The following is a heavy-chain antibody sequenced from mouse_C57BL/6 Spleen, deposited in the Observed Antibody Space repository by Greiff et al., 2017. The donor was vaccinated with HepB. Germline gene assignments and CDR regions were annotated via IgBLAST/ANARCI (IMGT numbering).Heavy chain of an antibody. CDR2: ISDGGSYT. V-gene: IGHV5-4*03. CDR3: ASTDNFDY. CDR1: GFTFSSYA. J-gene: IGHJ2*01. Sequence: DVMLVESGGGLVKPGGSLKLSCAASGFTFSSYAMSWVRQTPEKRLEWVATISDGGSYTYYPDNVKGRFTISRDNAKNNLYLQMSHLKSEDTAMYYGASTDNFDYWGQGTTLTVSS.